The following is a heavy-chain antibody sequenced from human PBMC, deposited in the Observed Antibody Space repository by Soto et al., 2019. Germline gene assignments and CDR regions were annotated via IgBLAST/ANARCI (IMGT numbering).Heavy chain of an antibody. CDR2: IYYSGST. J-gene: IGHJ4*02. CDR1: GGSISSYY. V-gene: IGHV4-59*01. CDR3: ARSDGRY. Sequence: QVPLQESGPGLVKPSETLSLTCTVSGGSISSYYCSWIRQPPGKGLEWIGYIYYSGSTNYNPSLKTPVTISVDTSKKQFSLKPSSVTAADTAVYYCARSDGRYWGQGTLVTVSS.